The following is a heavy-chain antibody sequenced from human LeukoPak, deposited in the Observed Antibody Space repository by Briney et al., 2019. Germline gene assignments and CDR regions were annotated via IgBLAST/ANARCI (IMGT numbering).Heavy chain of an antibody. D-gene: IGHD3-16*01. J-gene: IGHJ6*03. CDR2: IYYSGSI. V-gene: IGHV4-61*01. CDR3: ASGATSWAHMDV. CDR1: GGSISSGSYY. Sequence: SETLSLTCTVSGGSISSGSYYWGWIRQPPGKGLEWIGYIYYSGSINYNPSLKSRVTISVDTSKNQFSLKLSSVTAADTAVYYCASGATSWAHMDVWGEGTTVTVSS.